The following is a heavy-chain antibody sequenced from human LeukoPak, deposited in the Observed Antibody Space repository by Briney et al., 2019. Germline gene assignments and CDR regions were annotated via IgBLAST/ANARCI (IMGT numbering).Heavy chain of an antibody. CDR3: AGDSGSYFDY. CDR1: GFTFSDYY. J-gene: IGHJ4*02. V-gene: IGHV4-34*08. CDR2: IYYSGST. Sequence: GSLRLSCAASGFTFSDYYMSWIRQPPGKGLEWIGGIYYSGSTYYDPSLKSRVTISVDTSKNQFSLKLSSVTAADTAVYYCAGDSGSYFDYWGQGTLVAVSS. D-gene: IGHD1-26*01.